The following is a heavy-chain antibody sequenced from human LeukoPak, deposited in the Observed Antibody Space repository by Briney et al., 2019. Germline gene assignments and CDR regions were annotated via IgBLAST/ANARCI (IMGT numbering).Heavy chain of an antibody. Sequence: GGSLRLTCAASAFTFSSYWMTWVSQAPEKGLEWVANIKQDGSEKYYVDSVKGRFTISRDNAKNSLYLQMNSLRAEDTAMYYCARDGGNSDYDLFDYWAQGTLVTVSS. CDR2: IKQDGSEK. CDR1: AFTFSSYW. V-gene: IGHV3-7*01. CDR3: ARDGGNSDYDLFDY. D-gene: IGHD5-12*01. J-gene: IGHJ4*02.